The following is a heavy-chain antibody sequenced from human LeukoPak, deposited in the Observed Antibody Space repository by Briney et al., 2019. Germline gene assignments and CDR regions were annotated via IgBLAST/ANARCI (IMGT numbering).Heavy chain of an antibody. CDR2: ISYDGSNK. Sequence: PGGSLRLSCAASGFTFSSYAMHWVRQAPGKGLEWVAVISYDGSNKYYADSVKGRFTISRGNSKNTLYLQMNSLRAEDTAVYYCARDRGIYSSSPGFDYWGQGTLVTVSS. V-gene: IGHV3-30*04. J-gene: IGHJ4*02. CDR3: ARDRGIYSSSPGFDY. D-gene: IGHD6-13*01. CDR1: GFTFSSYA.